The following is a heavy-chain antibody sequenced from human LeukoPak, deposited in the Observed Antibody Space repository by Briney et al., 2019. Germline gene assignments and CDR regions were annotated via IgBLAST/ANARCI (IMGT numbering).Heavy chain of an antibody. V-gene: IGHV1-24*01. D-gene: IGHD3-16*01. Sequence: ASVKVSCKASGYTLTELSMHWVRQAPGKGLEWMGGFDPEDGETIYAQKFQGRVTMTEDTSTDTAYMELSSLRSEDTAVYYCATGVSYYYYMDVWGKGTTVTVSS. CDR3: ATGVSYYYYMDV. CDR1: GYTLTELS. J-gene: IGHJ6*03. CDR2: FDPEDGET.